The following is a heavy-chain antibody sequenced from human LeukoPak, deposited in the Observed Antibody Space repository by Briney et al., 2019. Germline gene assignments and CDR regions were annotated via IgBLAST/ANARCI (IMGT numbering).Heavy chain of an antibody. J-gene: IGHJ4*02. Sequence: SETLSLTCTVSGASISSYYWSWIRQPAGKALEWIGRIYVTGSTTYNPSLESRVTMSLDTSKNHFSLELGSVTAADTAVYHCARVGSGGAWFDFWGQGTLVSVSS. D-gene: IGHD6-19*01. V-gene: IGHV4-4*07. CDR1: GASISSYY. CDR3: ARVGSGGAWFDF. CDR2: IYVTGST.